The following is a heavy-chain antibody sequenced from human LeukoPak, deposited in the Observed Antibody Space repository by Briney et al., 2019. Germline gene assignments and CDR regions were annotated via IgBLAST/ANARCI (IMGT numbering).Heavy chain of an antibody. CDR2: ISSSSSTI. CDR1: RFTFSSYS. V-gene: IGHV3-48*01. CDR3: AKHRVAAGAIDY. J-gene: IGHJ4*02. D-gene: IGHD6-13*01. Sequence: GGSLRLSCAASRFTFSSYSMNWVRQAPGKGLEWVSYISSSSSTIYYADSVKGRFTISRDNSKNTLYLQMNSLRAEDTAVYYCAKHRVAAGAIDYWGQGTLVTVSS.